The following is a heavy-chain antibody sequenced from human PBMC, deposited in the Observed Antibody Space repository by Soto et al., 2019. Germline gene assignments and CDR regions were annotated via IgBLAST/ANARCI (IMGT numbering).Heavy chain of an antibody. Sequence: QVQLVESGGGVVQPGRSLRLSCAASGFTFSSYAMHWVRQAPGKGLEWVAVISYDGSNKYYADSVKGRFTISRDNSENXXYLQMNGLRAEDTAVYYCARDPVAYCGGDCRTFDYWGQGTLVTVSS. D-gene: IGHD2-21*02. CDR2: ISYDGSNK. V-gene: IGHV3-30-3*01. J-gene: IGHJ4*02. CDR3: ARDPVAYCGGDCRTFDY. CDR1: GFTFSSYA.